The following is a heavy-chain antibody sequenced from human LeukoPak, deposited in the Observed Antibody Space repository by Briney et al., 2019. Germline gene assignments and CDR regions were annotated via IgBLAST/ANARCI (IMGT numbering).Heavy chain of an antibody. Sequence: PSETLSLTCTVSGGSISSYYWSWIRQPPGKGLEWIGYIYYSGSTNYNPSLKSRVTISVDTSKNHFSLNLRSVTAADTAVYYCARVGSGSFDYWGQGTLVTVSS. D-gene: IGHD1-26*01. CDR2: IYYSGST. CDR3: ARVGSGSFDY. CDR1: GGSISSYY. J-gene: IGHJ4*02. V-gene: IGHV4-59*01.